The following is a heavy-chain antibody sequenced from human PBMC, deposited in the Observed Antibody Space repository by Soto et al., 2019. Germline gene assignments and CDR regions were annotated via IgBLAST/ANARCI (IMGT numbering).Heavy chain of an antibody. CDR3: ARSPGYYGSGRLNWFDP. J-gene: IGHJ5*02. CDR2: IIPIFGTA. Sequence: SLQVSRHPSLGTLRHYAISWVRQDAGQVLEWMGGIIPIFGTANYAQKFQGRVTITADESTSTAYMELSSLRSEDTAVYYCARSPGYYGSGRLNWFDPWGQGLLVTVSS. V-gene: IGHV1-69*13. CDR1: LGTLRHYA. D-gene: IGHD3-10*01.